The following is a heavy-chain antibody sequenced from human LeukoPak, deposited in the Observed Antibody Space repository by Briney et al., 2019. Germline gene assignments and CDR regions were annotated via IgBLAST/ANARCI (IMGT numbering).Heavy chain of an antibody. V-gene: IGHV1-46*01. CDR2: LQPSGGST. CDR3: ARELEPGVAGTDWFYP. D-gene: IGHD6-19*01. Sequence: GASVKVSCQAYGYTFTSYYMHWVRHAPGQGLEWMGKLQPSGGSTSSAQKFQGRVTMTRDTSTSTVYMELSSLRSEVTAVYYCARELEPGVAGTDWFYPWGEGALVTVSS. CDR1: GYTFTSYY. J-gene: IGHJ5*02.